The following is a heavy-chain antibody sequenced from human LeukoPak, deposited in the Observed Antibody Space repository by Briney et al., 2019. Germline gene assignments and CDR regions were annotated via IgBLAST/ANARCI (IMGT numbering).Heavy chain of an antibody. V-gene: IGHV1-18*01. CDR2: ISAYNGNT. J-gene: IGHJ4*02. D-gene: IGHD2-2*02. CDR1: GYTFTSYA. CDR3: ARPPKTTKYCSSTSCYMSLES. Sequence: GASVKVSCKASGYTFTSYAMHWVRQAPGQRLEWMGWISAYNGNTNYAQKLQGRVTMTTDTSTSTAYMELRSLRSDDTAVYYCARPPKTTKYCSSTSCYMSLESWGQGTLVTVSS.